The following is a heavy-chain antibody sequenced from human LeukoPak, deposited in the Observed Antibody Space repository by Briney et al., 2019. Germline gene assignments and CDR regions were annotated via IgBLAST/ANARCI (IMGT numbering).Heavy chain of an antibody. J-gene: IGHJ5*02. CDR1: GFTVSSSY. CDR3: ASGTNSGWYSA. V-gene: IGHV3-66*01. CDR2: IYAGGTT. Sequence: PGGSLRLSCAASGFTVSSSYMSWVRQVPGEGLGWVSVIYAGGTTHYADSVKGRFAISRDNSKNTLYLQMNSLKVEDTAAYFCASGTNSGWYSAWGQGTLVTVSS. D-gene: IGHD6-19*01.